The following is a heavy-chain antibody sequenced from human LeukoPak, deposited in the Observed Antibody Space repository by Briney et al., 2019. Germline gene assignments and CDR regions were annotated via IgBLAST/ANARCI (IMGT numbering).Heavy chain of an antibody. D-gene: IGHD2-15*01. Sequence: SETLSLTCTVSGGSISSGSYYWSWIRQSAGKGLEWIGRIYASGKTNYNPSLNHRVTISVDTSKNQFSLKLSSVTAADTAVYYCARVRGWFKDINWFDPWGQGTLVTVSS. V-gene: IGHV4-61*02. J-gene: IGHJ5*02. CDR2: IYASGKT. CDR3: ARVRGWFKDINWFDP. CDR1: GGSISSGSYY.